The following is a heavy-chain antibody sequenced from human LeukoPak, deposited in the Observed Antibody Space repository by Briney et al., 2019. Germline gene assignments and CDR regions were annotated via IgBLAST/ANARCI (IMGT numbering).Heavy chain of an antibody. D-gene: IGHD1-7*01. CDR3: ARDNWNYGSSMDV. CDR2: IYYSGST. J-gene: IGHJ6*02. CDR1: GFTFSNYA. V-gene: IGHV4-59*01. Sequence: GSLRLSCAASGFTFSNYAMSWVRQAPGKGLEWIGYIYYSGSTNYNPSLKSRVTISVDTSKNQFSLKLSSVTAADTAVYYCARDNWNYGSSMDVWGQGTTVTVSS.